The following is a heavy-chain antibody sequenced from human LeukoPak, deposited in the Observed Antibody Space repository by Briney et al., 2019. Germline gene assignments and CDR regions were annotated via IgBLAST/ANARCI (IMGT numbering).Heavy chain of an antibody. V-gene: IGHV1-8*02. CDR2: MKPNSAKT. Sequence: ASVKVSCKASGGTFSSYAISWVRQAPGQGPEWMGWMKPNSAKTGYAQKFQGRVTMTHNTSINTAYMELSSLTSEDTAVYYCARPHRSSWFSFDYWGQGSLVTVSS. CDR1: GGTFSSYA. D-gene: IGHD6-13*01. J-gene: IGHJ4*02. CDR3: ARPHRSSWFSFDY.